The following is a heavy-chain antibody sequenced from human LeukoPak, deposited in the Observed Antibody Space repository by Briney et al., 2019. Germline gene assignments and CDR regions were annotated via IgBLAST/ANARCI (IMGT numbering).Heavy chain of an antibody. CDR2: INPSGGST. Sequence: ASVKVSCKASGYTFTSYYMHWVLQAPGQGLEWMGIINPSGGSTSYAQKFQGRVTMTRDTSTSTVYMELSSLRSEDTAVYYCAREWAIAVASPNFDYWGQGTLVTVSS. CDR1: GYTFTSYY. D-gene: IGHD6-19*01. J-gene: IGHJ4*02. V-gene: IGHV1-46*01. CDR3: AREWAIAVASPNFDY.